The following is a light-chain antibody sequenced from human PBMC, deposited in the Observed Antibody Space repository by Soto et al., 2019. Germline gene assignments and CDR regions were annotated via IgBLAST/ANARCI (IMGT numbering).Light chain of an antibody. J-gene: IGKJ1*01. Sequence: DIVLTQSPATLSVSPGERATLSCRASQSVGSNLAWFQQKPGRAPRLLIYGASTRATGIPARFSGSGSGTEFTLTISSLQSEDFAVYYCQQYNNWPRTFGQGTKV. CDR2: GAS. V-gene: IGKV3-15*01. CDR1: QSVGSN. CDR3: QQYNNWPRT.